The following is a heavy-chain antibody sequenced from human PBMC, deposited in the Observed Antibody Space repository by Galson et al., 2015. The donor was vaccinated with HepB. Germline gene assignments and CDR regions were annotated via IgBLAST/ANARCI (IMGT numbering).Heavy chain of an antibody. Sequence: SVKVSCKASGYTFTGYYMHWVRQAPGQGLEWMGWINPNSGGTNYAQKFQGRVTMTRDTSISTAYMELSRLRSDDTAVYYCARDIYDFTCPDVWGKGTTVTVSS. CDR3: ARDIYDFTCPDV. CDR2: INPNSGGT. D-gene: IGHD3-3*01. CDR1: GYTFTGYY. V-gene: IGHV1-2*02. J-gene: IGHJ6*04.